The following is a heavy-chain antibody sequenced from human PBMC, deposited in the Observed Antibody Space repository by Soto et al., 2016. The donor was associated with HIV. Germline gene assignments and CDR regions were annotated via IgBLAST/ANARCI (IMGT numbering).Heavy chain of an antibody. Sequence: QVQLQESGPGLVKPSETLSLTCAVSGYSISGGFYWGWIRQPPGKGLEWIGSIYHSGTTYYNPSLKSRVIISVDTSKNQFSLKVTSVTAAGTAVYYCATGHYGDYYYYMDVWGQRGPTVTVSS. CDR2: IYHSGTT. CDR3: ATGHYGDYYYYMDV. CDR1: GYSISGGFY. J-gene: IGHJ6*03. D-gene: IGHD4-17*01. V-gene: IGHV4-38-2*01.